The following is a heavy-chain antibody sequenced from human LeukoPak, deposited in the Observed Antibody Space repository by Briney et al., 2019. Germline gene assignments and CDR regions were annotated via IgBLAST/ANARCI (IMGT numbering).Heavy chain of an antibody. CDR3: AKDKLGPGDS. CDR2: IISSGGST. V-gene: IGHV3-23*01. J-gene: IGHJ5*01. CDR1: GLTFSSHG. Sequence: PGGSLRLSCAASGLTFSSHGLSWVRQAPGKGLEWVSTIISSGGSTYYADSVKGRFTISRDNSKNTLSLQMNSLRTEDTAVYYCAKDKLGPGDSWGEETLFTAS. D-gene: IGHD1-26*01.